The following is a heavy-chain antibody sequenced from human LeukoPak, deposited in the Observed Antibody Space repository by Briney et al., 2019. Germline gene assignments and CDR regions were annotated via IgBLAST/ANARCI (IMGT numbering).Heavy chain of an antibody. CDR3: AKDQIQLWIVDY. J-gene: IGHJ4*02. V-gene: IGHV3-23*01. Sequence: GGSLRLSCAASGFTFSSYAMSWVRQAPGKGLEWVSAISGSGDSTYYADSVKGRFTISRDNPKNTLYLQMNSLRAEDTAVYYCAKDQIQLWIVDYWGQGTLVTVSS. CDR1: GFTFSSYA. CDR2: ISGSGDST. D-gene: IGHD5-18*01.